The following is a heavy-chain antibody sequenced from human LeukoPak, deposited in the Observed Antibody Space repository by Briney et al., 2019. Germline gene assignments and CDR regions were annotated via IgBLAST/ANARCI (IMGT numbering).Heavy chain of an antibody. CDR3: ARTSYYNYYQYGMDV. J-gene: IGHJ6*02. Sequence: SGGSLRLSCAASGFTFSSYAMHWVRQAPGKGLEWVAVILYDGSNKYYADSVKGRFTISRDNSKNTLYLQMNSLRAEDTAVYYCARTSYYNYYQYGMDVWGQGTTVTVSS. CDR1: GFTFSSYA. D-gene: IGHD3-10*01. V-gene: IGHV3-30-3*01. CDR2: ILYDGSNK.